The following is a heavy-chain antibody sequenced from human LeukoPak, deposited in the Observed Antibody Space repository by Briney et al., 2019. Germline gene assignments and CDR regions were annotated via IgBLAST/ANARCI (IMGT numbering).Heavy chain of an antibody. J-gene: IGHJ4*02. V-gene: IGHV4-59*01. D-gene: IGHD5-24*01. CDR1: GGSISSYY. Sequence: PSETLSLTCTVSGGSISSYYWSWIRQPPGKGLEWTGYIYYSGSTNYNPSLKSRVTISVDTSKNQFSLKLSSVTAADTAVYYCARDGNRRRDGYNVFDYWGQGTLVTVSS. CDR2: IYYSGST. CDR3: ARDGNRRRDGYNVFDY.